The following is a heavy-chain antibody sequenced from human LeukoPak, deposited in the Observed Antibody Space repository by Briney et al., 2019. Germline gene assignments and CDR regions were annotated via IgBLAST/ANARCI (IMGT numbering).Heavy chain of an antibody. Sequence: GESLKISCKGPGYSFTSYGIGWVRQMPGKGLEWMRIIYPGDSDTRYSPSFQGQVSISADKSISTAYLHWISLTASDTAIYYCARRGRNGNYFDPWGQGTLVTVSS. CDR3: ARRGRNGNYFDP. CDR2: IYPGDSDT. D-gene: IGHD1-7*01. V-gene: IGHV5-51*01. CDR1: GYSFTSYG. J-gene: IGHJ5*02.